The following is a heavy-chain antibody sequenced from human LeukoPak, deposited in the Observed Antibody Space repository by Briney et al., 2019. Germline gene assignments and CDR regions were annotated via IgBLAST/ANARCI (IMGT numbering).Heavy chain of an antibody. CDR2: MNPNSGNT. CDR1: GYTFTSYD. V-gene: IGHV1-8*01. D-gene: IGHD2-15*01. J-gene: IGHJ4*02. Sequence: ASVKVSCKASGYTFTSYDINWVRQATGQGLEWMGWMNPNSGNTGYAQEFQGRVTMTRNTSISTAYMELSSLRSEDTAVYDCARSRFGASSYFDYWGQGTLVTVSS. CDR3: ARSRFGASSYFDY.